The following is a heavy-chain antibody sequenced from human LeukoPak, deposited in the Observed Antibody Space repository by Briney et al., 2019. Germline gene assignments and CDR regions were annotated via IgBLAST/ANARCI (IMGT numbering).Heavy chain of an antibody. Sequence: GRSLRLSCAASGFTFSSYAMRWVRQAPGKGLEWVAVISYDGSNKYYADSVKGRFTISRDNSKNTLYLQMNSLRAEDTAVYYCAKAASGSYLFDYWGQGTLVTVSS. J-gene: IGHJ4*02. CDR2: ISYDGSNK. D-gene: IGHD1-26*01. CDR1: GFTFSSYA. V-gene: IGHV3-30*04. CDR3: AKAASGSYLFDY.